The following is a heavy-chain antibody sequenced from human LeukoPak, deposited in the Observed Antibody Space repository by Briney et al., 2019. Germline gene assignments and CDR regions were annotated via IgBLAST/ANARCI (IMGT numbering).Heavy chain of an antibody. D-gene: IGHD3-22*01. CDR3: AKGAHYYDSSGYYGHQGFDP. Sequence: PGGSLRLSCAASGFTFSSYGMHWVRQAPSKGLEWVAVISYDGSNKYYADSVKGRFTISRDNSKNTLYLQMNSLRAEDTAVYYCAKGAHYYDSSGYYGHQGFDPWGQGTLVTVSS. J-gene: IGHJ5*02. CDR2: ISYDGSNK. CDR1: GFTFSSYG. V-gene: IGHV3-30*18.